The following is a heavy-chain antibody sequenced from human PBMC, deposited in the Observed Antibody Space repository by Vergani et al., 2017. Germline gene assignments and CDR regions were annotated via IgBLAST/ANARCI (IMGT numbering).Heavy chain of an antibody. CDR3: ARGSVTSVGVVTGGAYYYYMDV. D-gene: IGHD3-3*01. Sequence: QVQLVQSGAEVKKPGSSVKVSCKASGGTFSSYAISWVRQAPGQGLEWMGGIIPLFGTANYAQKFQGRVTITADESTSTAYMELSSLRSEDTAVYYCARGSVTSVGVVTGGAYYYYMDVWGKGTAVTVS. CDR2: IIPLFGTA. V-gene: IGHV1-69*01. J-gene: IGHJ6*03. CDR1: GGTFSSYA.